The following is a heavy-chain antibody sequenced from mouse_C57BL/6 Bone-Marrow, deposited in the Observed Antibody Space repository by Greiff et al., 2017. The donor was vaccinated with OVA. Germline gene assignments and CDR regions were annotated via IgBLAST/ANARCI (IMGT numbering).Heavy chain of an antibody. J-gene: IGHJ3*01. CDR3: AREEGYYDYDKAY. V-gene: IGHV1-55*01. Sequence: VQLQQPGAELVKPGASVKMSCKASGYTFTSYWITWVKLRPGQGLEWIGDIYPGSGSTNYNEKFKSKATLTVDTSSSTAYMQLSSLTSDDSAVYYCAREEGYYDYDKAYWGQGTLVTVSA. D-gene: IGHD2-4*01. CDR2: IYPGSGST. CDR1: GYTFTSYW.